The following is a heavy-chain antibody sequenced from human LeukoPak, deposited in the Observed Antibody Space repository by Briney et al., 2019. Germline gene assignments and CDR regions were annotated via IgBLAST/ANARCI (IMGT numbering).Heavy chain of an antibody. V-gene: IGHV1-2*02. CDR2: INPSSGGT. J-gene: IGHJ3*02. CDR3: ARAGVWDYSDSSGYHNAAFDI. Sequence: ASVKVSCKASGYTFTDYYMHWVRQAPGQGLEWMGWINPSSGGTNYAHKFQGRVTVTRDTSISTAYMDLSRLRSDDTAVYYCARAGVWDYSDSSGYHNAAFDIWGQGTMVTVSS. D-gene: IGHD3-22*01. CDR1: GYTFTDYY.